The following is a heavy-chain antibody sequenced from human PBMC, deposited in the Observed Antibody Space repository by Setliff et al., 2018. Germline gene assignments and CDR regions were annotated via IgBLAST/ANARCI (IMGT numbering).Heavy chain of an antibody. J-gene: IGHJ4*02. V-gene: IGHV1-18*04. CDR1: GYAFASHY. CDR2: VSDNNGNT. Sequence: ASVKVSCKASGYAFASHYMHWVRQAPGQGLEWMAWVSDNNGNTNYAKSFQGRVTMNTDTSTSTAYMELGSLTSDDTAVYYCARDRKSSPEHYYFDYWGQGTLVTVSS. CDR3: ARDRKSSPEHYYFDY.